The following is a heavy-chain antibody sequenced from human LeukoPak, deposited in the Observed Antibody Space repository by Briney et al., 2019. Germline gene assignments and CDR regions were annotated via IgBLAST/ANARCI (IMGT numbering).Heavy chain of an antibody. CDR3: ARRNDFDI. CDR2: IYYSGRT. CDR1: GGSISGFH. J-gene: IGHJ3*02. V-gene: IGHV4-59*08. Sequence: SETLSLTCTVSGGSISGFHWNWIRQPPGKGLEWIGYIYYSGRTDSNPSLKRRVTVSVDTSKNQFNLRLTSVTAADTAMYYCARRNDFDIWGPGTMVTVSS.